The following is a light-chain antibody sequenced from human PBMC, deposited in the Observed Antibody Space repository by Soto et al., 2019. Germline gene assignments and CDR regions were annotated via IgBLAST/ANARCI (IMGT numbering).Light chain of an antibody. CDR3: QQYNTWLWT. V-gene: IGKV3-15*01. CDR2: GAS. CDR1: QSVNAN. Sequence: EVVMTQSPATLSVSPGERATLSCRASQSVNANLAWYQQKPGQAPRLLIHGASTRATGIPARFSGSGSGTEFILTISSLQSEDFAVYYCQQYNTWLWTFGQGTKVEIK. J-gene: IGKJ1*01.